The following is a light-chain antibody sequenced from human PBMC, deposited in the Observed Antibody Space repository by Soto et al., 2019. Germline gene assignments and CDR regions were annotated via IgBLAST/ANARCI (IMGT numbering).Light chain of an antibody. V-gene: IGKV1-5*01. CDR3: PQYTTYWT. Sequence: DIQMTQSPSTLDASLGGSVTITCRASQGISRWLAWYQQRPGKSPKLLIYDASTLHSGVSSRFSGSGSGTEFTLTISSLQPNDSATYYCPQYTTYWTFGQGTQVDIK. CDR1: QGISRW. CDR2: DAS. J-gene: IGKJ1*01.